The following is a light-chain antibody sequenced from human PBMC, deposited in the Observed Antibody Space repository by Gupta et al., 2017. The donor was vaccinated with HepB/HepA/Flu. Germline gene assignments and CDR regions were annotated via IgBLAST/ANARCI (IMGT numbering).Light chain of an antibody. Sequence: EIVLTQSPGTLSLSPGERATHSCRASQSVVGNNLAWFHQGPGQAPRLLIYRASSRATGIPDRFSGSGSGTEFSLSIIRLEPEDFAVYYCHGDCSARWTFGQGTKVEIK. CDR2: RAS. V-gene: IGKV3-20*01. CDR3: HGDCSARWT. J-gene: IGKJ1*01. CDR1: QSVVGNN.